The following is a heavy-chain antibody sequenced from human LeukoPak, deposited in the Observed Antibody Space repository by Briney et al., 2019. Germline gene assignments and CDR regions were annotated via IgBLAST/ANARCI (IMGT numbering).Heavy chain of an antibody. CDR1: GFNFSSYA. J-gene: IGHJ6*03. V-gene: IGHV3-23*01. D-gene: IGHD3-3*01. Sequence: GGSLRLSCAASGFNFSSYAMSWVRQAPGKGLEWVSAISGSGGSTYYADSVKGRFTISRDNSKNTLYLQMNSLRAEDTAVYYCAKPSYSEYYYYYYMDVWGKGTTVTVSS. CDR3: AKPSYSEYYYYYYMDV. CDR2: ISGSGGST.